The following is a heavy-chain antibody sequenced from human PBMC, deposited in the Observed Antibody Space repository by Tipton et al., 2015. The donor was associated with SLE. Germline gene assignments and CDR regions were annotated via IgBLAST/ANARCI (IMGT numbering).Heavy chain of an antibody. CDR3: ASGRQPARPEY. V-gene: IGHV4-59*07. J-gene: IGHJ4*02. CDR2: TSFSGRS. Sequence: TLSLTCTVSADSFTHYHWSWIRQSPGGQLEWLGYTSFSGRSRNNPSLESRVAMSFQTPENHFSLGVSSVTTADTAIYYCASGRQPARPEYWGQGTLITVSS. D-gene: IGHD2-2*01. CDR1: ADSFTHYH.